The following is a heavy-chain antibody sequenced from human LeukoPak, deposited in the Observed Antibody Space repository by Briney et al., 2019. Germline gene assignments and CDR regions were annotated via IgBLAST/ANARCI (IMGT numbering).Heavy chain of an antibody. D-gene: IGHD3-10*01. CDR1: GSSISNGYY. V-gene: IGHV4-38-2*02. CDR3: ARNSGSYWYYFDY. Sequence: PSETLSLTCTVSGSSISNGYYWGWIRQPPGKGLEWIGSIYHSGSTYYNPSLKSRVTISVDTSKNQFSLKLSSVTAADTAVYYCARNSGSYWYYFDYWGQGILVTVSS. CDR2: IYHSGST. J-gene: IGHJ4*02.